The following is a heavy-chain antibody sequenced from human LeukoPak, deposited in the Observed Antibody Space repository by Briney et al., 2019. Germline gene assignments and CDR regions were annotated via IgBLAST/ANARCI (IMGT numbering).Heavy chain of an antibody. CDR1: GGTFGNYA. Sequence: GASVKVSCKASGGTFGNYAISWVRQAPGQGLEWVGRIIPILSIIDYAQKFQGRVTITADKSTTAAYMEVSSLRSEDTAIYYCARSIKDGSDAWGQGTLVTVSS. CDR2: IIPILSII. J-gene: IGHJ5*02. V-gene: IGHV1-69*04. D-gene: IGHD1-14*01. CDR3: ARSIKDGSDA.